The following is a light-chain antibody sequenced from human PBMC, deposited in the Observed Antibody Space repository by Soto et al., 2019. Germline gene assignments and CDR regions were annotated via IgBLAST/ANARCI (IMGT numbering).Light chain of an antibody. CDR2: AAS. CDR3: QQYNNWPLT. J-gene: IGKJ4*01. V-gene: IGKV3-15*01. CDR1: QSVGSS. Sequence: EIVMTQSPATLSVSPGERATLSCRASQSVGSSLAWYQQKPGQAPRLLIYAASTRTTGIPARFSGSASGTDFTLTISSLQSEDFAVYYCQQYNNWPLTFGGGTKVEIK.